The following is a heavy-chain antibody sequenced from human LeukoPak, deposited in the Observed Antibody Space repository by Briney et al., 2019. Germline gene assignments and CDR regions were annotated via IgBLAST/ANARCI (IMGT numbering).Heavy chain of an antibody. J-gene: IGHJ4*02. CDR2: ISYSGST. Sequence: SETLSLTCSVSGVSITSYYWSWIRQPPGKGLEWIGYISYSGSTNYNPSLKSRVTISVDTSKNQFSLKLSSVTAADTAVYYCARGGGPIPTDYWGQGTLVTVSS. CDR1: GVSITSYY. CDR3: ARGGGPIPTDY. D-gene: IGHD3-16*01. V-gene: IGHV4-59*12.